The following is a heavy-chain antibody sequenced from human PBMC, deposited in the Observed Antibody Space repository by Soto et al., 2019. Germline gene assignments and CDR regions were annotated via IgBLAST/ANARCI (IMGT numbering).Heavy chain of an antibody. CDR2: IKQDGSEK. Sequence: GGSLRLSCAASGFTFSSNWMSWVRQAPGKGLEWVANIKQDGSEKYYVDSVKGRFTISRDNAKNSLYLQMNSLRAEDTAVYYCARKSSRYSYDDYWGQGTLVTVSS. J-gene: IGHJ4*02. CDR3: ARKSSRYSYDDY. V-gene: IGHV3-7*01. CDR1: GFTFSSNW. D-gene: IGHD5-18*01.